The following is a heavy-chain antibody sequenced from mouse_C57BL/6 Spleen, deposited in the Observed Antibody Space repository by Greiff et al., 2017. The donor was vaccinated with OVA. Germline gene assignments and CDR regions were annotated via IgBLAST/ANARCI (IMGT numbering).Heavy chain of an antibody. CDR2: ISYDGSN. CDR1: GYSITSGYY. V-gene: IGHV3-6*01. D-gene: IGHD1-1*01. CDR3: ARMYYGSSYFDY. Sequence: EVQLQQSGPGLVKPSQSLSLTCSVTGYSITSGYYWNWIRQFPGNKLECMGYISYDGSNNYNPSLKNRISITRDTSKNQCFLKLNSVTTEDTATYDCARMYYGSSYFDYWGQGTTLTVSS. J-gene: IGHJ2*01.